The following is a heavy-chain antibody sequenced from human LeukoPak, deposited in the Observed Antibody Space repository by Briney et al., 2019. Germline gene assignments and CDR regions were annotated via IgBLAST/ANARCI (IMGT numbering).Heavy chain of an antibody. J-gene: IGHJ4*02. CDR1: GFTFSAFG. CDR3: ARDPKDATMAPSDY. Sequence: GGSLRLSCAASGFTFSAFGMHWVRQAPGKGLEWLALIWYDGSNKDYADSVKGRSTISRDNSKNTLFLQMNSLRAEDTAVYYCARDPKDATMAPSDYWGQGTLVTVSS. CDR2: IWYDGSNK. V-gene: IGHV3-33*01. D-gene: IGHD5-18*01.